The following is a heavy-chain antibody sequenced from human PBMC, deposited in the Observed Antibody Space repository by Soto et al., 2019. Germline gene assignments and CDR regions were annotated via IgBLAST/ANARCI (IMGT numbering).Heavy chain of an antibody. J-gene: IGHJ3*02. V-gene: IGHV1-18*01. CDR1: GYTFTRYG. CDR3: ARDINSVFRVGATNPGAFYI. Sequence: SVKVSCKASGYTFTRYGISWVRQAPGQGLEWMGWISAYNGNTNYAQKLQGRVTMTTDTSTSTAYIELRSLRSDDTAVYYCARDINSVFRVGATNPGAFYIWG. CDR2: ISAYNGNT. D-gene: IGHD1-26*01.